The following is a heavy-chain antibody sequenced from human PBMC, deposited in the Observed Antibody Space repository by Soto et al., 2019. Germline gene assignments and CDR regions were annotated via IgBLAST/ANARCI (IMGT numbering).Heavy chain of an antibody. CDR3: VRGRVTAFDI. V-gene: IGHV6-1*01. D-gene: IGHD2-21*02. J-gene: IGHJ3*02. CDR1: GESLSRSDVA. Sequence: SQTLSLTCAVSGESLSRSDVAWNWIRQSPWRGLEWLGRTYYRSQWNSHYAVSVQSRISIDPDTSKNHFSLQLNSVTPEDTAVYYCVRGRVTAFDIWAQGTMVTVSS. CDR2: TYYRSQWNS.